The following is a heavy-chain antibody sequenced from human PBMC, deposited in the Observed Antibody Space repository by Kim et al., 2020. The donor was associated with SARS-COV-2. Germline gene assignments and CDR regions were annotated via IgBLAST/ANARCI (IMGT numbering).Heavy chain of an antibody. V-gene: IGHV3-53*01. CDR3: ARVAPIGAFDI. J-gene: IGHJ3*02. Sequence: GGSLRLSCAASGFTVSSNYMSWVRQAPGKGLEWVSVIYSGGSTYYADSVKGRFTISRDNSKNTLYLQMNSLRAEDTAVYYCARVAPIGAFDIWGQGTMVTVSS. CDR2: IYSGGST. D-gene: IGHD1-26*01. CDR1: GFTVSSNY.